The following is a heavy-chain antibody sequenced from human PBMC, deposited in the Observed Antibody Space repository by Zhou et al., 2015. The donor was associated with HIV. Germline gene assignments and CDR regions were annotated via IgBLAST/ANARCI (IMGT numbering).Heavy chain of an antibody. J-gene: IGHJ5*02. CDR2: IIPILGIA. V-gene: IGHV1-69*02. CDR3: ARGGGGSSGWWDVWFDP. CDR1: GGTFSSYT. Sequence: QVQLVQSGAEVKKPGSSVKVSCKASGGTFSSYTISWVRQAPGQGLEWMGRIIPILGIANYAQKFQGRVTITADKSTSTAYMELSSLRSEDTAVYYCARGGGGSSGWWDVWFDPWGQGTLVTVSS. D-gene: IGHD6-19*01.